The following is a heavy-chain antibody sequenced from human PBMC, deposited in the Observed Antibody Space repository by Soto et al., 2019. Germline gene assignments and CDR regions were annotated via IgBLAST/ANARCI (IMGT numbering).Heavy chain of an antibody. CDR1: GFTFSSYW. D-gene: IGHD3-3*01. Sequence: GGSLRLSCAASGFTFSSYWMSWVRQAPGKGLEWVANIKQDGSEKYYVDPVKGRFTISRDNAKNSLYLQMNSLRAEDTAVYYCARERNYDFWAYYYYYYMDVWGKGTTVTVSS. CDR2: IKQDGSEK. V-gene: IGHV3-7*01. J-gene: IGHJ6*03. CDR3: ARERNYDFWAYYYYYYMDV.